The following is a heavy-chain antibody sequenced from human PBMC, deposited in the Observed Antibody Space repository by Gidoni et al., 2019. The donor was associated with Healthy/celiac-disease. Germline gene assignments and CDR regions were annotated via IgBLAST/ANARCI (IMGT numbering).Heavy chain of an antibody. CDR1: GGSLSSITFY. J-gene: IGHJ3*02. D-gene: IGHD6-13*01. CDR3: ARSPGYSSSWYAFDAFDI. V-gene: IGHV4-39*01. CDR2: IYYSVST. Sequence: QLQLQESGPGMVEPSETLSLTCTVSGGSLSSITFYWGWIRQPPGKGLEWIGSIYYSVSTYYTPTLKSRVTISVDTSKNQFSLKLSSVTAADTAVYYCARSPGYSSSWYAFDAFDIWGQGTMVTVSS.